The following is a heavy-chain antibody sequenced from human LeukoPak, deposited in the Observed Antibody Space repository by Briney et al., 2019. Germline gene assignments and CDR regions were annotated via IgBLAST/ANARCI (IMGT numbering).Heavy chain of an antibody. CDR1: GFTFSSYA. Sequence: GGSLTLSCAASGFTFSSYAMHWVRQSLGKGLEWVAVMSYDGFNKYYADSVKGRFTISRDNSKNTLYLQMNSLRAEDTAVYYCAKTKGYSYGYYFDYWGQGTLVTVSS. J-gene: IGHJ4*02. CDR3: AKTKGYSYGYYFDY. CDR2: MSYDGFNK. D-gene: IGHD5-18*01. V-gene: IGHV3-30*18.